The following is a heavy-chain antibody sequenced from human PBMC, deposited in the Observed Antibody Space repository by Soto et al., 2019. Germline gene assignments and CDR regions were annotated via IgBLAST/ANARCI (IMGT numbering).Heavy chain of an antibody. Sequence: SETLSLTCTVSGGSISSGDYYWSWIRQPPGKGLEWIGYIYYSGSTYYNPSLKSRVTISVDTSKNQFSLKLSSVTAADTAVYYCAGDVGYCSGGSCYGYWFDPWGQGTLVTVS. CDR1: GGSISSGDYY. CDR2: IYYSGST. CDR3: AGDVGYCSGGSCYGYWFDP. J-gene: IGHJ5*02. V-gene: IGHV4-30-4*01. D-gene: IGHD2-15*01.